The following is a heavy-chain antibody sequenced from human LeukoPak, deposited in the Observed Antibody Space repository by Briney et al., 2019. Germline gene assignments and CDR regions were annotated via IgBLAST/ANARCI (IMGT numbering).Heavy chain of an antibody. Sequence: GGSLRLSCAASGFTFSSYAMTWVRQPPGKGLEWVSVIYSDGSTYYADSVKGRFTISRDNSKNTLYLQMNSLRVEDTAVYYCTDAVAGWGQGTLVTVSS. CDR1: GFTFSSYA. J-gene: IGHJ4*02. CDR3: TDAVAG. CDR2: IYSDGST. D-gene: IGHD4-23*01. V-gene: IGHV3-66*02.